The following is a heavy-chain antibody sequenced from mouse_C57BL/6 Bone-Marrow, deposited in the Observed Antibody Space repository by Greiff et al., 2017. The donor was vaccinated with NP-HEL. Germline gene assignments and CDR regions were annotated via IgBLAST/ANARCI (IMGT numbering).Heavy chain of an antibody. CDR1: GYTFTSYG. J-gene: IGHJ2*01. D-gene: IGHD1-1*01. Sequence: QVQLQQSGAELARPGASVKLSCKASGYTFTSYGISWVKQRTGQGLEWIGEIYPRSGNTYYNEKFKGKATLTADKSSSTAYMELRSLTSEDSAVYFCAPITTVVAGDYWGQGTTITVSS. CDR2: IYPRSGNT. CDR3: APITTVVAGDY. V-gene: IGHV1-81*01.